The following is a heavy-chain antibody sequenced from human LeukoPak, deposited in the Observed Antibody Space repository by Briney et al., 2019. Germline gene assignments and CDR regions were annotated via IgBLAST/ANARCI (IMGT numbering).Heavy chain of an antibody. J-gene: IGHJ4*02. CDR2: IYYSGST. CDR1: GGSISSYY. V-gene: IGHV4-59*01. Sequence: NPSETLSLTCTVSGGSISSYYWSWIRQPPGKGLEWIGYIYYSGSTNYNPSLKSRVTISVDTSKNQFSLKLSSVTAADTAVYYCAILPYSSGWWSVDYWGQGTLVTVSS. D-gene: IGHD6-19*01. CDR3: AILPYSSGWWSVDY.